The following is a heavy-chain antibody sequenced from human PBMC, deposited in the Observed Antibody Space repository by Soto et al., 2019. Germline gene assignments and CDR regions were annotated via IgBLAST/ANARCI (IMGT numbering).Heavy chain of an antibody. CDR2: IYYRGST. Sequence: PSETLSLTCTVSGGSISGYYWSWIRQSPGKGLEYIGYIYYRGSTNYNPSLKSRVTMSVDTSRNQFSLKVNSVTAADTAVYYCARKQLLPFYYALDVWGQGTTVTVYS. J-gene: IGHJ6*02. CDR1: GGSISGYY. CDR3: ARKQLLPFYYALDV. D-gene: IGHD6-13*01. V-gene: IGHV4-59*01.